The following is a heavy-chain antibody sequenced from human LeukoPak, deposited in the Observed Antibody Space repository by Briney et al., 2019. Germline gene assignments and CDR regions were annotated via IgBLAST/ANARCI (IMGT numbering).Heavy chain of an antibody. V-gene: IGHV3-23*01. CDR2: ISGSGGST. D-gene: IGHD5-24*01. Sequence: GGSLRLSCAASGFTFSSYAMSWVRQAPGKGLEWVSAISGSGGSTYYADSVKGRFTISRDNSKSTLFLQMNSLRAEETAVYYCAKDPRVGSRVATPCHWGQGTLVTVSS. CDR3: AKDPRVGSRVATPCH. J-gene: IGHJ4*02. CDR1: GFTFSSYA.